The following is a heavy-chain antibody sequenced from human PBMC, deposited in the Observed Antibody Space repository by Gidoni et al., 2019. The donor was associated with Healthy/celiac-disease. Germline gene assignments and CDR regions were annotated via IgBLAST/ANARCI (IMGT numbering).Heavy chain of an antibody. CDR2: ISWDGGST. Sequence: EVQLVESGGVVVQPGGSLRLSCAASGFPFDDYTMHWVRQAPGKGLEWVSLISWDGGSTYYADSVKGRFTISRDNSKNSLYLQMNSLRTEDTALYYCAKEGQWLRYGMDVWGQGTTVTVSS. J-gene: IGHJ6*02. V-gene: IGHV3-43*01. CDR3: AKEGQWLRYGMDV. CDR1: GFPFDDYT. D-gene: IGHD6-19*01.